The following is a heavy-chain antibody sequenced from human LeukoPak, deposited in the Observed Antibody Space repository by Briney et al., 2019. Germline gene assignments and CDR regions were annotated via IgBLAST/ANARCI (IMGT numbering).Heavy chain of an antibody. J-gene: IGHJ4*02. D-gene: IGHD1-26*01. V-gene: IGHV3-23*01. CDR3: ARQRTVGVTGYYFDY. Sequence: GGSLRLSCAASGFTSNNYAMSRVRQAPGKGLEWVSSISGSSGSTYYADSVKGRFTISRDNFKNTVSLQMNSLRAEDTAVYYCARQRTVGVTGYYFDYWGQGTLVTVSS. CDR1: GFTSNNYA. CDR2: ISGSSGST.